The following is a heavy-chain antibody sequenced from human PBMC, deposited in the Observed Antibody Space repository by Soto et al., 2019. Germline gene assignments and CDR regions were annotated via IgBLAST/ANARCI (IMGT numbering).Heavy chain of an antibody. J-gene: IGHJ4*02. CDR2: IYYSGTT. CDR3: ARRIATAGIFDY. D-gene: IGHD6-13*01. CDR1: GGSISSGGFY. Sequence: QVQLQESGPGLVKPSQTLSLTCTVSGGSISSGGFYWSWIRQHPGKGLEWVGYIYYSGTTYYNPSLNSRVTISLDTRKNQFSLKLSSVTAADTTVYFCARRIATAGIFDYWGQGTLVTVSS. V-gene: IGHV4-31*03.